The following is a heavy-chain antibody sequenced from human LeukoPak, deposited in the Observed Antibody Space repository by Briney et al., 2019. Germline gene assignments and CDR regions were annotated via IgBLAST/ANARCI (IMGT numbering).Heavy chain of an antibody. J-gene: IGHJ5*02. CDR1: GYRFTDHY. Sequence: ASVKVSCKVSGYRFTDHYIHWVRQAPGQGLEWMGWINPNSGGTKNAQKFRGRVTMTRDTSISTSYMQLSRLTSDDTAVYYCARGSGSAGPPDNWFDPWGQGTLVTVFS. V-gene: IGHV1-2*02. D-gene: IGHD1-26*01. CDR2: INPNSGGT. CDR3: ARGSGSAGPPDNWFDP.